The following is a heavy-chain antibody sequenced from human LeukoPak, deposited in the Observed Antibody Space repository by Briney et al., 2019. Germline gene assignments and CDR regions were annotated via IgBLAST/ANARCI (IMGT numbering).Heavy chain of an antibody. CDR2: ISSNGGST. CDR1: GFTFSSYA. J-gene: IGHJ1*01. D-gene: IGHD3-10*01. Sequence: PGGSLRLSCAASGFTFSSYAMHWLRQAPGKGLEYVSVISSNGGSTYYANSVKGRFTNSRDNSKSTLYLQMNSLRAEDTAVYYCASRGEHWGQGTLVTVSS. V-gene: IGHV3-64*01. CDR3: ASRGEH.